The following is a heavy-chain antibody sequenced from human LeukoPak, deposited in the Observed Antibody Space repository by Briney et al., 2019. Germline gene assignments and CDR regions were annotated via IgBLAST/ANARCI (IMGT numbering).Heavy chain of an antibody. CDR1: GGSISSSSYY. J-gene: IGHJ5*02. D-gene: IGHD6-13*01. CDR2: IYYSGST. V-gene: IGHV4-61*01. Sequence: PSETLSLTCTVSGGSISSSSYYWSWIRQPPGKGLEWIGYIYYSGSTNYNPSLKSRVTISVDTSKNQFSLKLSSVTAADTAVYYCARGVIAAADADWFDPWGQGTLVTASS. CDR3: ARGVIAAADADWFDP.